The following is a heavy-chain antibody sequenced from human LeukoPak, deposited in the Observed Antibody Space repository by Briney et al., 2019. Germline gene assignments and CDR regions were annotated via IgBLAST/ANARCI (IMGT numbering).Heavy chain of an antibody. Sequence: PSETLSLTCAVSGGSISSSNWWSWVRQPPGKGLEWIGEIYHSGSTNYNPSLKSRVTISVDKSKNQFSLKLSSVTAADTAVYYCARVYYDILTGYSYFDYWGQGTLVTVSS. J-gene: IGHJ4*02. CDR2: IYHSGST. CDR3: ARVYYDILTGYSYFDY. D-gene: IGHD3-9*01. CDR1: GGSISSSNW. V-gene: IGHV4-4*02.